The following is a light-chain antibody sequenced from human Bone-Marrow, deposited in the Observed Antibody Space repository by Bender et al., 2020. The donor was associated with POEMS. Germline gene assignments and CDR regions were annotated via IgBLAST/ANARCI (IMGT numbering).Light chain of an antibody. CDR3: QVWDSGSDQYV. V-gene: IGLV3-21*02. CDR1: NIGSKN. CDR2: DNS. J-gene: IGLJ1*01. Sequence: SYVLTQTPSVSVAPGQTANFPCGGHNIGSKNVHWYQQKPGQAPVLVVCDNSDRPSGIPERFAGSTSENTATLTISRVEVGDEADYYCQVWDSGSDQYVFGAGTKVTVL.